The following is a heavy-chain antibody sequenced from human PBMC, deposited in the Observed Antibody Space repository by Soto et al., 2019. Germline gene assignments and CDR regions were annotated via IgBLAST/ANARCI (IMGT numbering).Heavy chain of an antibody. D-gene: IGHD1-1*01. J-gene: IGHJ4*02. V-gene: IGHV1-18*01. Sequence: QVHLVQSGAEVKKPGASVKVSCQGSGYAFTTYGITWGRQAPGQGLEWMGWISAHNGNTNYAQKLQGRVTVTRDTYTSTDYMELRSLRYDDTAVYYCARGRYGDYWGQGALVTVSS. CDR3: ARGRYGDY. CDR2: ISAHNGNT. CDR1: GYAFTTYG.